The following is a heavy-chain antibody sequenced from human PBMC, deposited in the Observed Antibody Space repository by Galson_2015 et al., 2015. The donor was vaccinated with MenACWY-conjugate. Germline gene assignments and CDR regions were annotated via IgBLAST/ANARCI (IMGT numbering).Heavy chain of an antibody. D-gene: IGHD1-26*01. Sequence: SVKVSCKASGYTFTTYYMHWVRQAPGQGLEWMGIIRPSGDDGTTYAQKFQGRVTMTRDTSTSTVYMDLSSLRSEDTAEYYCVREYRGGSFDYWGQGTLVTVSS. CDR1: GYTFTTYY. J-gene: IGHJ4*02. CDR3: VREYRGGSFDY. V-gene: IGHV1-46*01. CDR2: IRPSGDDGT.